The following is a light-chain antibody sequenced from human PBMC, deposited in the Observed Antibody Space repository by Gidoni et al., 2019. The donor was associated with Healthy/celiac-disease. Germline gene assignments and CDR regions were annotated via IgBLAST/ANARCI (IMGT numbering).Light chain of an antibody. CDR1: QSVSSSY. V-gene: IGKV3-20*01. Sequence: EIVLTQSPGTLSLSPGERATLSCRASQSVSSSYLAWYQQKPGQAPRLPIYGASSRATGIPDRFSGRGSGTDFTLTISRLEPEDFAVYYCQQYGSSWTFGQGTKVEIK. CDR3: QQYGSSWT. CDR2: GAS. J-gene: IGKJ1*01.